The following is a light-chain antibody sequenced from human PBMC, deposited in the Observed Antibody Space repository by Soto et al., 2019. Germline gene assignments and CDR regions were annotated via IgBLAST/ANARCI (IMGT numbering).Light chain of an antibody. J-gene: IGKJ2*01. CDR2: GAS. Sequence: EIVMTQSPATLSVSPGERATLSCRASQSVSSNLAWYQQKPGQAPRLLIYGASTRATGIPARFSGSGSGTEFTLTISSLQSEDFAVYYCQQYNYWPYTFGQGTKLETK. CDR3: QQYNYWPYT. V-gene: IGKV3-15*01. CDR1: QSVSSN.